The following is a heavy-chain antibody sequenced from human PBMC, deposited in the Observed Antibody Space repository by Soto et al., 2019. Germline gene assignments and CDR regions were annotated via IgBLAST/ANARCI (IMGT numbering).Heavy chain of an antibody. CDR2: IYYTGTH. J-gene: IGHJ5*02. CDR3: ARDRDRHSSGLPSFDP. V-gene: IGHV4-59*02. CDR1: GGSVSNYY. Sequence: SETLSLTCSVSGGSVSNYYWSWVRQPPGKRREWIGYIYYTGTHDYNPSLRGRATISVDTSKDQFSLKLTSVTAADTAVYYCARDRDRHSSGLPSFDPWGQGSLVTVSS. D-gene: IGHD3-22*01.